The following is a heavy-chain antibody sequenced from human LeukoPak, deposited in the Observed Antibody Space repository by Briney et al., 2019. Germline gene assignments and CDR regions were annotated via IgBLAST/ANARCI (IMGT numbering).Heavy chain of an antibody. CDR2: ISGSGSTI. CDR3: ARDSAWGYYDILTGPQSWFDP. D-gene: IGHD3-9*01. CDR1: GFTFSSYE. Sequence: GGSLRLSCAGSGFTFSSYEMSWVRQAPGKGLEWVSYISGSGSTIYYADSVKGRFTISRDNAKNSLYLQMNNLRAEDTAVYYCARDSAWGYYDILTGPQSWFDPWGQGTLVTVSS. J-gene: IGHJ5*02. V-gene: IGHV3-48*03.